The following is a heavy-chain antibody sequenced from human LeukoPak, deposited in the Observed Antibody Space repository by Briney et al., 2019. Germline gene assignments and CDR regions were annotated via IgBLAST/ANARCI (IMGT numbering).Heavy chain of an antibody. D-gene: IGHD6-13*01. CDR1: GFTFSSYG. J-gene: IGHJ4*02. CDR2: IRYDGSNK. CDR3: AKARPGIAAAFWD. V-gene: IGHV3-30*02. Sequence: SGGSLRLSCAASGFTFSSYGMHWVRQAPGKGLEWVAFIRYDGSNKYYADSVKGRFTISRDNSKNTLYLQMNSLRAEDTAVYYCAKARPGIAAAFWDWGQGTLVTVSS.